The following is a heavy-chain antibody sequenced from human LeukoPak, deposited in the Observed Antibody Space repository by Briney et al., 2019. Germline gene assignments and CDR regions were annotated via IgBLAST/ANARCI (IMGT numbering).Heavy chain of an antibody. Sequence: GESLKISCKGSGYVFTNYWIAWVRQVPEKGLEWMGIIQPGSSNTKYGPSFQGQVAISADKSISTAYLHWNNLRASDTAMYYCASHYETSGYFGFDIWGQGTMVTV. D-gene: IGHD3-22*01. CDR1: GYVFTNYW. V-gene: IGHV5-51*03. CDR3: ASHYETSGYFGFDI. J-gene: IGHJ3*02. CDR2: IQPGSSNT.